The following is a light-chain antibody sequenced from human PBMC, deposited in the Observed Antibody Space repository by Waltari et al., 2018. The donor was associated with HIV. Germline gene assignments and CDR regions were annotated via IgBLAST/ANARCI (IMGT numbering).Light chain of an antibody. Sequence: DIVMMQSPGTLSVSPGESATLSCRASQSVSRNLAWYQQKPGQPPRLLSYGASTRATGIPARFSATGSGTEFTLTISSLQSEDFAVYYCQQYNIWPPLTFGGGTKVEMK. CDR1: QSVSRN. J-gene: IGKJ4*01. V-gene: IGKV3-15*01. CDR3: QQYNIWPPLT. CDR2: GAS.